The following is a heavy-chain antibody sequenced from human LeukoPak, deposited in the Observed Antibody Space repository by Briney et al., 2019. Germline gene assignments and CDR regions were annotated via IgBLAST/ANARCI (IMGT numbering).Heavy chain of an antibody. CDR3: ARAVTMVRGAIWRYYYYYMDV. CDR1: GFTFSSYE. V-gene: IGHV3-21*01. J-gene: IGHJ6*03. Sequence: GGSQRLSCAASGFTFSSYEMNWVRQAPGKGLEWVSSISSSSSYIYYADSVKGRFTISRDNAKNSLYLQMNSLRAEDTAVYYCARAVTMVRGAIWRYYYYYMDVWGKGTPVTISS. CDR2: ISSSSSYI. D-gene: IGHD3-10*01.